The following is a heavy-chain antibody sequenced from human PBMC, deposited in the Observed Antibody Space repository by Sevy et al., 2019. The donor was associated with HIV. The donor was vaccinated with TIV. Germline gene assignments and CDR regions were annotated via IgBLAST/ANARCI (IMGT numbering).Heavy chain of an antibody. CDR1: GYSFTSYW. J-gene: IGHJ6*03. D-gene: IGHD6-19*01. CDR2: IYPGDSDT. V-gene: IGHV5-51*01. CDR3: ARQGYQWLVVDYYYMDV. Sequence: GESLKISCKGSGYSFTSYWIGWVRQMPGKGLEWMGIIYPGDSDTRYSPSFQGQVTISADKSISTAYLQWSSLKASDTAMYYCARQGYQWLVVDYYYMDVWGKGTTVTVSS.